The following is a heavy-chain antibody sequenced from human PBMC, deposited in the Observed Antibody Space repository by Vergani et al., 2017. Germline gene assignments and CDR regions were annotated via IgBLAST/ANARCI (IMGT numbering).Heavy chain of an antibody. CDR3: AKLPDSWIQLPPVY. CDR2: ISGSGGST. CDR1: GFTFSSYA. Sequence: EVQLLESGGGLVQPGGSLRLSWAASGFTFSSYAMSWVRQAPGKGLEWVSAISGSGGSTTYAESVKGRFTISRDKSKNTLYLQMNSLRAEDTAVYYCAKLPDSWIQLPPVYWGQGTLVTVSS. V-gene: IGHV3-23*01. J-gene: IGHJ4*02. D-gene: IGHD5-18*01.